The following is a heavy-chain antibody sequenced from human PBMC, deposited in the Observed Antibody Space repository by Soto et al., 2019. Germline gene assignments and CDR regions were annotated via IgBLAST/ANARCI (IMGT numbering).Heavy chain of an antibody. CDR3: AIDAVSTIGDFGY. V-gene: IGHV1-2*02. CDR2: INPNSGAT. J-gene: IGHJ4*02. CDR1: GYTFTGYY. D-gene: IGHD5-12*01. Sequence: AAVKVSCKASGYTFTGYYIHWVRQAPGQGLEWMGWINPNSGATNQAQKFQGRVTMARDTSISTAYMELSRLTSDDTAVYYCAIDAVSTIGDFGYWGQGTLVTVSS.